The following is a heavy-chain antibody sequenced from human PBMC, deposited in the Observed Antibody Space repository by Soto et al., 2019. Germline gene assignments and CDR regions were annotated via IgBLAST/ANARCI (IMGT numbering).Heavy chain of an antibody. J-gene: IGHJ5*02. CDR1: GFTFSSYR. Sequence: EVQLVESGGGLVKPGGSLRLSCAASGFTFSSYRMNWVRQAPGKGLEWVSSISSGSSYIYYAASVKGRFTISRDNAKNSLHLQMNSLRAEDTAVYYCARDENGVAGTTPWFDPWDQGTLVTVSS. D-gene: IGHD1-7*01. CDR2: ISSGSSYI. CDR3: ARDENGVAGTTPWFDP. V-gene: IGHV3-21*01.